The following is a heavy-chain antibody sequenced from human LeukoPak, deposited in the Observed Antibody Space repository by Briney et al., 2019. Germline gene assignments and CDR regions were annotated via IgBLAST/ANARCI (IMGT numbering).Heavy chain of an antibody. D-gene: IGHD3-22*01. J-gene: IGHJ4*02. CDR3: ARASDSSGSFDN. V-gene: IGHV3-20*04. CDR2: IGEDGSTT. Sequence: GGSLRLSCAASGIAFENYAMNWVRQAPGKGLEWVSLIGEDGSTTWYADSVKGRFTISRDNAKNSLYLQMNSLRAEDTAVYYCARASDSSGSFDNWGQGTLVTVSS. CDR1: GIAFENYA.